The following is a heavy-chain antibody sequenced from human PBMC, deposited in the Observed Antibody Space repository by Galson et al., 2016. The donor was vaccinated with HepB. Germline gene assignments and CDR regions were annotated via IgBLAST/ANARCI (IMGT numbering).Heavy chain of an antibody. V-gene: IGHV1-2*02. CDR1: GYTFTGYY. CDR2: INPNSGGT. CDR3: ARGPYKQWLGNDAFDR. Sequence: SVKVSCKASGYTFTGYYMHWVRQAPGQGLEWMGWINPNSGGTNYAQKFQGRITMTRDTSISTAYMEMRRLRSEDTAVYYCARGPYKQWLGNDAFDRWGQGTIVTVSS. D-gene: IGHD6-19*01. J-gene: IGHJ3*02.